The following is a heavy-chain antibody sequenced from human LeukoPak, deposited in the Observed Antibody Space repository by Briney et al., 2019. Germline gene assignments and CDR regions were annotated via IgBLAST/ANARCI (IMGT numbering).Heavy chain of an antibody. CDR1: GYTFTGYY. Sequence: GASVKVSCKASGYTFTGYYMHWVRQAPGQGLEWMGWINPNSGGTNYAQKFQGRVTMTRDTSISTAYMELSSLRSEDTAVYYCARDVGARGGGYVQTYSFDYWGQGTLVTVSS. CDR2: INPNSGGT. D-gene: IGHD5-12*01. V-gene: IGHV1-2*02. J-gene: IGHJ4*02. CDR3: ARDVGARGGGYVQTYSFDY.